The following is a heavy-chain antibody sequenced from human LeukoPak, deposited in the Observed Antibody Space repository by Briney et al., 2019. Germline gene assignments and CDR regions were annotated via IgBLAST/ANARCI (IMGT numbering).Heavy chain of an antibody. Sequence: ASVKVSCKASGGTLSSYTISWVRQAPGQGLEWMGIINPSGGSTSYAQKFQGRVTMTRDTSTSTVYMELSSLRSEDTAVYYCARGPLHDYGDIWGQGTMVTVSS. CDR3: ARGPLHDYGDI. V-gene: IGHV1-46*01. J-gene: IGHJ3*02. CDR1: GGTLSSYT. D-gene: IGHD4-17*01. CDR2: INPSGGST.